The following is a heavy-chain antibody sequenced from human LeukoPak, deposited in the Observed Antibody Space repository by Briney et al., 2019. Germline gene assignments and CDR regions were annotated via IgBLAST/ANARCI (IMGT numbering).Heavy chain of an antibody. J-gene: IGHJ4*02. V-gene: IGHV4-59*05. D-gene: IGHD3-10*01. Sequence: GSLRLSCAASGFTFSSYSMNWVRQAPGKGLEWIGSIYYSGSTNYNPSLKSRVTISVDTSKNQFSLKLSSVTAADTAVYYCARIKGLLWFGELSTTFDYWGQGTLVTVSS. CDR3: ARIKGLLWFGELSTTFDY. CDR2: IYYSGST. CDR1: GFTFSSYSMN.